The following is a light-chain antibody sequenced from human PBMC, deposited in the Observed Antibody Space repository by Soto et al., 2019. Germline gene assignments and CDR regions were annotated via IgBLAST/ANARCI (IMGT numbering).Light chain of an antibody. Sequence: QSALTQPASVSGSPGQSITISCTGTSSDVGSYNLVSWYQQPPGKAPKLMIYEGSKRPSGVSNRFSGSKSGNTASLTISGLQAEDEADYYCCSYAGRSTFVFGTGTKLTVL. CDR3: CSYAGRSTFV. J-gene: IGLJ1*01. CDR1: SSDVGSYNL. CDR2: EGS. V-gene: IGLV2-23*01.